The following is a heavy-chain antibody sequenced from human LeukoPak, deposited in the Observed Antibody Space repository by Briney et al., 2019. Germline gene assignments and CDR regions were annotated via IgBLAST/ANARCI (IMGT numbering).Heavy chain of an antibody. Sequence: ASVKVSCKASGYTFTSYGISWVRQAPGQGLEWMGWISAYNSNTNYAQKLQGRVTMTTDTSTSTAYMELRSLRSDDTAVYYCARTMMVRGVTTPHSFDYWGQGTLVTVSS. CDR2: ISAYNSNT. J-gene: IGHJ4*02. V-gene: IGHV1-18*01. CDR3: ARTMMVRGVTTPHSFDY. CDR1: GYTFTSYG. D-gene: IGHD3-10*01.